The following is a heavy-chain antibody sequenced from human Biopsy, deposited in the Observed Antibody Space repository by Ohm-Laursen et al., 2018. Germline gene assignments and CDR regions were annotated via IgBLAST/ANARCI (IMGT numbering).Heavy chain of an antibody. D-gene: IGHD3-16*02. Sequence: PTQTLTLTYTFSGFSLSSHGVGVGWIRQPPGEALEWLAIVYWDNDKRYSPSLWSRLNIWKDASKNRVVLTLTDMDPVDIATYYCAHVVITYGGIIALDAFDVWGQGSMVIVSS. V-gene: IGHV2-5*02. CDR1: GFSLSSHGVG. CDR2: VYWDNDK. CDR3: AHVVITYGGIIALDAFDV. J-gene: IGHJ3*01.